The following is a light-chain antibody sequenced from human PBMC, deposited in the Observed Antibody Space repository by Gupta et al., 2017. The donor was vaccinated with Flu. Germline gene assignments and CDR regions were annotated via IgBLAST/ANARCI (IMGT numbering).Light chain of an antibody. CDR2: SNN. V-gene: IGLV1-44*01. Sequence: QSVMPQPPSASGTPGQRVTISCPGSSPSIAKYTINWYHQLPGSAPKLLIDSNNQRPSGVPDRFSGSNSGPSASLAISGLQSEDEADYYCAAWHASLNGWVFGGGTKLTVL. CDR3: AAWHASLNGWV. CDR1: SPSIAKYT. J-gene: IGLJ3*02.